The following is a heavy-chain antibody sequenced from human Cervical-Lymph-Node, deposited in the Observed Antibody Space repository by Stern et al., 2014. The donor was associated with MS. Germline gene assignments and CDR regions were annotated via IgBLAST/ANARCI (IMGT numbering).Heavy chain of an antibody. D-gene: IGHD6-13*01. CDR1: GGSISSYY. CDR3: ARGSSSWYDY. CDR2: IYYSGST. J-gene: IGHJ4*02. Sequence: QLQLQESGPGLVKPSETLSLTCTVSGGSISSYYWSWIRQPPGKGLEWIGYIYYSGSTNYNPSLKSRVTISVDTSKNQFSLKLSSVTAADTAVYYCARGSSSWYDYWGQGTLVTVSS. V-gene: IGHV4-59*01.